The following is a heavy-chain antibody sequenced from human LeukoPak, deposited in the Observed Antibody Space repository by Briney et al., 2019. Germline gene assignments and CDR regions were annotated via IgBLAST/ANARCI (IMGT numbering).Heavy chain of an antibody. Sequence: SETLSLTCTVSGGSFSSYYYNWIRQSAGKRLEWIGRIYTTGSTNYSTSFKSRVTMSVDTSKTQLSLRLSSVTAADTAVYYCARDSGWYWYDYWGQGTLVTVSS. CDR2: IYTTGST. CDR1: GGSFSSYY. D-gene: IGHD6-19*01. V-gene: IGHV4-4*07. CDR3: ARDSGWYWYDY. J-gene: IGHJ4*02.